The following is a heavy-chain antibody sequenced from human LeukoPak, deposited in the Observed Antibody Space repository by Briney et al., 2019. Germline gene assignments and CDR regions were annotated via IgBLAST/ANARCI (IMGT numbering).Heavy chain of an antibody. Sequence: GESLKISCQGSGYSFTRKWIGWVRQMPGKGLEWMAIIYPGDSDTRYSPSFQGQVTISADKSINTAYLQWSSLKASDTAMYYCARPLRGPTGPSAFDIWGQGTMVTVSS. CDR2: IYPGDSDT. D-gene: IGHD1-14*01. J-gene: IGHJ3*02. CDR3: ARPLRGPTGPSAFDI. CDR1: GYSFTRKW. V-gene: IGHV5-51*01.